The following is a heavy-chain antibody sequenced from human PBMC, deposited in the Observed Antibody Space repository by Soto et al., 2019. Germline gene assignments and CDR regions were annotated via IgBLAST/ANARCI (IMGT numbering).Heavy chain of an antibody. CDR1: GFAFSSYW. Sequence: GGSLRLSCAASGFAFSSYWMSWVRQAPGKGLEWVANIKQDGSEKYYVDSVKGRFTISRDNAKNSLYLQMNSLRAEDTAVYYCAREVQQPYYYYYYGMDVWGQGTTVTVSS. CDR3: AREVQQPYYYYYYGMDV. D-gene: IGHD6-13*01. J-gene: IGHJ6*02. V-gene: IGHV3-7*01. CDR2: IKQDGSEK.